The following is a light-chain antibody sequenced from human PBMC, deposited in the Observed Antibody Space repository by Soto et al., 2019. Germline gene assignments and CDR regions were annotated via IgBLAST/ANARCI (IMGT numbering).Light chain of an antibody. CDR1: QSISSW. J-gene: IGKJ1*01. CDR3: HQYKTYPTWT. V-gene: IGKV1-5*03. Sequence: DIQMTQSPSTLSASVGDRVTITCRASQSISSWLAWYQQKPGKAPKLLIYKASSLQSGVPSRFSGSGSGTEFTLTISSLQPHDFVTYSCHQYKTYPTWTFGQGTKVEIK. CDR2: KAS.